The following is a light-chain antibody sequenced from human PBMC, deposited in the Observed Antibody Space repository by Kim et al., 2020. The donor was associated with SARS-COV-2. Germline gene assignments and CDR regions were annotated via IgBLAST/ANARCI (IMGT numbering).Light chain of an antibody. CDR1: SVAVGCYNY. CDR2: EVG. J-gene: IGLJ3*02. CDR3: SSYASNIAWV. V-gene: IGLV2-8*01. Sequence: GQSVSISCTETSVAVGCYNYVSVYQQHPGKAPKLMIYEVGKRPSGVPDRFSGSKSGNTASLTVSGLQAEDEADYYCSSYASNIAWVFGGGTQLTVL.